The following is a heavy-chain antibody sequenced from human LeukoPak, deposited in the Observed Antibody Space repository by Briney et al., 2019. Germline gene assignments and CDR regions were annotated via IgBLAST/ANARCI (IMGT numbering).Heavy chain of an antibody. V-gene: IGHV1-8*01. Sequence: GASVKVSCKASGYTFTSYDINWVRQATGQGLEWMGWMNPNSGNTGYAQKFQGRVTMTRNTSISTAYMELSSLRSEDTAVDYCARGLEVRGSQLGYWGQGTLVTVSS. CDR1: GYTFTSYD. CDR2: MNPNSGNT. D-gene: IGHD3-10*01. J-gene: IGHJ4*02. CDR3: ARGLEVRGSQLGY.